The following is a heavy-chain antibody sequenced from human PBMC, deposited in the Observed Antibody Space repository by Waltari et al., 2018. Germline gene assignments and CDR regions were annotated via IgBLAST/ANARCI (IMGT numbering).Heavy chain of an antibody. CDR1: GFTIRNYW. Sequence: EERLVEYGGALVQPGGSLRLSCVASGFTIRNYWMHWVRQVPGKGLVGVSRIDNEGGDVIYAESVKGRFTVSRDNSRNTVYLQMDSLRVEDTAVYYCARDKPHSWFDPWGQGTLVTVSS. V-gene: IGHV3-74*01. J-gene: IGHJ5*02. CDR2: IDNEGGDV. CDR3: ARDKPHSWFDP.